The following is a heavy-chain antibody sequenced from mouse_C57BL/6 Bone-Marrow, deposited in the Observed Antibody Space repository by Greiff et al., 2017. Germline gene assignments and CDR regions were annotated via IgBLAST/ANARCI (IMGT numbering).Heavy chain of an antibody. CDR3: ARQNTCNSDWYFDV. CDR2: ISNGGGST. CDR1: GFTFSDYY. Sequence: EVQVVEPGGGLVQPGGSLKLSCAASGFTFSDYYMYWVRQTPEKRLEWVAYISNGGGSTYYPDTVKGRFTISRDNAKNTLDLQMSRLTSEDTSIYYCARQNTCNSDWYFDVWGTGTTVTVSS. D-gene: IGHD2-12*01. J-gene: IGHJ1*03. V-gene: IGHV5-12*01.